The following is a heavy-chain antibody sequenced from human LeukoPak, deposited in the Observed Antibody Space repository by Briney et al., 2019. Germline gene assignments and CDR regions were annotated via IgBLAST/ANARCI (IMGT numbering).Heavy chain of an antibody. J-gene: IGHJ5*02. V-gene: IGHV3-11*03. CDR2: ISGSSTYT. D-gene: IGHD6-13*01. CDR3: ARWLGEAVGNWFDP. CDR1: GFTFSDYY. Sequence: GGSLRLSCAASGFTFSDYYMTWIRQAPGRGLEWVSYISGSSTYTNYADSVKGRFTISRDNAKSSLYLQMNTLRADDTAVYYCARWLGEAVGNWFDPWGQGTLVTVSS.